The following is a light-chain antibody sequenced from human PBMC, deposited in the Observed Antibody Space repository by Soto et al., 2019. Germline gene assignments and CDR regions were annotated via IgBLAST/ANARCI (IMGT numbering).Light chain of an antibody. Sequence: EIVMTQSPATLSVSPGEGATLSCRASQTIVNNLAWYQQKPGQAPRLLIYGAITRATNIPATFSGRGSGTELTLTISSLQSEDIAVYYCLQYYNWWTFGQGTKVDIK. CDR2: GAI. CDR1: QTIVNN. CDR3: LQYYNWWT. V-gene: IGKV3-15*01. J-gene: IGKJ1*01.